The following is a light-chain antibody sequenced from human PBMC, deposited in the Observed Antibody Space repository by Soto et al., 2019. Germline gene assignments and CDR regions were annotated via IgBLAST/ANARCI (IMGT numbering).Light chain of an antibody. Sequence: QSALTQPASVYGSPGQSITISCTGTSSDVGGYNYVSWYQHHPDKAPKLMIYDVNNRPSGVSSRFSGSKSGNTASLTISGLQAADEAAYYCSSYTTNTPRLAFGGGTKLTVL. CDR1: SSDVGGYNY. V-gene: IGLV2-14*03. J-gene: IGLJ2*01. CDR3: SSYTTNTPRLA. CDR2: DVN.